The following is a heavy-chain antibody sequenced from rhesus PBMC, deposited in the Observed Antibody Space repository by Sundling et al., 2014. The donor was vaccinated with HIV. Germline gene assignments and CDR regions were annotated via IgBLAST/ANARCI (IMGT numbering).Heavy chain of an antibody. J-gene: IGHJ6*01. CDR3: AKDRGVIMFYYGLDS. D-gene: IGHD3-34*01. CDR1: GFTFSSYG. CDR2: ISSGGGST. V-gene: IGHV3S42*01. Sequence: EVQLVESGGGLVQPGGSLRLSCAASGFTFSSYGMYWVRQAPGKGLEWISAISSGGGSTYYADSVKGRFTISRDNSKNTLSLQMNSLRAEDTAVYYCAKDRGVIMFYYGLDSWGQGVVVTVSS.